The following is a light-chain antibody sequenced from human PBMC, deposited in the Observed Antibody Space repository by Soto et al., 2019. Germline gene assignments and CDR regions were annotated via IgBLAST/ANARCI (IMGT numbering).Light chain of an antibody. J-gene: IGKJ4*01. CDR3: QQYNNWPLT. Sequence: EAVMTQSPATLSVSPGERATLSCRASQSVDTNLAWYQQKPGQAPRLLIYATSTRSTGIPARFSGSGSGTEFTLTISSLQSEDFAVYYCQQYNNWPLTFGGGTKVDIK. CDR1: QSVDTN. CDR2: ATS. V-gene: IGKV3-15*01.